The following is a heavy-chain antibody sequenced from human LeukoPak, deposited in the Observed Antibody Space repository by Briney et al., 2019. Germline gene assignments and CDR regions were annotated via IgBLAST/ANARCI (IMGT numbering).Heavy chain of an antibody. CDR1: GYSISSGYY. D-gene: IGHD2-2*03. CDR2: IYHSGST. J-gene: IGHJ4*02. V-gene: IGHV4-38-2*01. Sequence: PSETLSLTCAVSGYSISSGYYWGWIRQPPGKGLEWIGSIYHSGSTYFNSSLKSRVTISVDTSKNQFSLKLSSVTAVDTAVYYCARHVALGIVVVPAAIAYWGQGTLVTVSS. CDR3: ARHVALGIVVVPAAIAY.